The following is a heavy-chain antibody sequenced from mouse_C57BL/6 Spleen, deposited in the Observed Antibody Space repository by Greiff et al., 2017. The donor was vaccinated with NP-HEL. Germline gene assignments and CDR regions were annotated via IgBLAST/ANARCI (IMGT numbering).Heavy chain of an antibody. V-gene: IGHV1-64*01. CDR3: ASGGGWSYAMDY. CDR2: IHPNSGST. Sequence: QVQLQQSGAELVKPGASVKLSCKASGYTFTSYWMHWVKQRPGQGLEWIGMIHPNSGSTNYNEKFKSKATLTVDKSSSTAYMQLSSLTSEDSAVYYCASGGGWSYAMDYWGQGTSVTVSS. CDR1: GYTFTSYW. D-gene: IGHD2-3*01. J-gene: IGHJ4*01.